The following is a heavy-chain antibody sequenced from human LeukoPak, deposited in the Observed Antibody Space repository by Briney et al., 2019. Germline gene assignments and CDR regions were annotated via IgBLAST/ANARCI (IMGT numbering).Heavy chain of an antibody. CDR2: INHSGST. CDR3: ARGFTAAGY. J-gene: IGHJ4*02. V-gene: IGHV4-34*01. D-gene: IGHD6-25*01. Sequence: SETLSLTCAVYGGSFSGYYWSWIRQPPGKGLEWIGEINHSGSTNYNPSLKSRVTISVDTSKNQFSLKLSSVTAADTAVYYCARGFTAAGYWGQGTLSPSPQ. CDR1: GGSFSGYY.